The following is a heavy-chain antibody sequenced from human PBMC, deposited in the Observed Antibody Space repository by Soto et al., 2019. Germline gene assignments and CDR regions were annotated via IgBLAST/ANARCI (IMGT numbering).Heavy chain of an antibody. CDR3: ARLYGMFYYYGMDV. D-gene: IGHD3-16*01. J-gene: IGHJ6*02. Sequence: QTLSLTCAISGDSVSSNSAAWNGIRQSPSRGLEWLGRTYYRSKWYNDYAVSVKSRITINPDTSKNQFSLQLNSVTPEDTAVYYCARLYGMFYYYGMDVWGQGTTVTVSS. CDR2: TYYRSKWYN. CDR1: GDSVSSNSAA. V-gene: IGHV6-1*01.